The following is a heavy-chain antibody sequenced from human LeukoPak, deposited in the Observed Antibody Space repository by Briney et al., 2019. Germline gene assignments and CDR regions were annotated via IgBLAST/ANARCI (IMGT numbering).Heavy chain of an antibody. CDR1: GGSISSSNW. V-gene: IGHV4-4*02. J-gene: IGHJ6*02. CDR3: ARDVREYYGSGSYYRNYYYGMDV. Sequence: PSGTLSLTCAVSGGSISSSNWWSWVRQPPGKGLEWIGEIYHSGSTNYNPSLKSRVTISVDKSKNQFSLKLSSVTAADTAVYYCARDVREYYGSGSYYRNYYYGMDVWGQGTTVTVSS. D-gene: IGHD3-10*01. CDR2: IYHSGST.